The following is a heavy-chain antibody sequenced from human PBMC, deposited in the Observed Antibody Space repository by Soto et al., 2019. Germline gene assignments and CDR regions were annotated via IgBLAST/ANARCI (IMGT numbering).Heavy chain of an antibody. V-gene: IGHV4-30-4*02. CDR1: GGSISSGDYY. CDR3: ARGTTVITQYDY. Sequence: PSDTLSLTCTVSGGSISSGDYYWSWIRQPPGKGLEWIGYIYYSGSTYYNPSLKSRVTISVDTSKNQFSLKLSSVTAADTAVYYCARGTTVITQYDYWGQGTLVTVSS. D-gene: IGHD4-17*01. J-gene: IGHJ4*02. CDR2: IYYSGST.